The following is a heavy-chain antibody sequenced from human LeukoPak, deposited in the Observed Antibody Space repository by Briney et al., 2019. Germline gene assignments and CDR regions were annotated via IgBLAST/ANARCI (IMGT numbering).Heavy chain of an antibody. CDR2: ISAYNGNT. J-gene: IGHJ4*02. D-gene: IGHD6-13*01. V-gene: IGHV1-18*01. CDR3: ARDASSSWYYFDY. CDR1: GYTFTSYG. Sequence: ASVKVSCKASGYTFTSYGISWVRRAPGQGLEWMGWISAYNGNTNYAQKFQGRVTMTRDMSTSTVYMELTSVTSEDTAVYYCARDASSSWYYFDYWGQGTLVTVSS.